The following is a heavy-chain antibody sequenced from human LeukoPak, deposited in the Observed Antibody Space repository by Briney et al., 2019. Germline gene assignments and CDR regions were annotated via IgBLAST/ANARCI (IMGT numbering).Heavy chain of an antibody. V-gene: IGHV4-34*01. CDR2: INHSGST. J-gene: IGHJ4*02. CDR3: ATSASGITGTTG. CDR1: GGSFSGYY. D-gene: IGHD1-14*01. Sequence: SETLSLTCAVYGGSFSGYYWSWIRQPPGKGLEWIGEINHSGSTNYNPSPKSRVTTSVDTSKNQFSLKLSSVNAADTAVYYCATSASGITGTTGWGQGTLVTVSS.